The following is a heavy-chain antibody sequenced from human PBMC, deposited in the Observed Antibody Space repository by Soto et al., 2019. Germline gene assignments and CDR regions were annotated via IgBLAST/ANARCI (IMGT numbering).Heavy chain of an antibody. J-gene: IGHJ4*02. D-gene: IGHD3-3*02. Sequence: ASVKVSCKTSGYTFSVHYIHWVRRAPQQGPEWMGAIGPESGATSYAEKFRSRVTMTMDTCNTTVYVELRNLGPDDTAVYYCGRGRSGQIVIFYWGQGTPVTVSS. CDR3: GRGRSGQIVIFY. V-gene: IGHV1-2*02. CDR2: IGPESGAT. CDR1: GYTFSVHY.